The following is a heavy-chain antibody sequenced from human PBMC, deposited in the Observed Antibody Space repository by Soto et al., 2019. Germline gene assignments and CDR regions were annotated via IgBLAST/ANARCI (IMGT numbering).Heavy chain of an antibody. V-gene: IGHV4-59*01. CDR1: GGSIGSYY. J-gene: IGHJ4*02. CDR2: VFHSVIT. D-gene: IGHD1-26*01. CDR3: ARDQNGSPYFDY. Sequence: PSETLSLTCNISGGSIGSYYWSSIRQPPGKGLEWIGYVFHSVITGYNPSLKSRVTISVDASKNLFSLKLSSVTAADAAVYYCARDQNGSPYFDYWGQGTLVTVSS.